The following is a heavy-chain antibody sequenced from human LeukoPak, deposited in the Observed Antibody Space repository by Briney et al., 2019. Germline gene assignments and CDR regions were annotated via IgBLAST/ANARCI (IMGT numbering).Heavy chain of an antibody. CDR3: ARVVAATRGYYYYGMDV. Sequence: SETLSLTCTVSGGSISSGGYYWSWIRQHPGKGLEWIGYIYYSGSTYYNPSLKSRVTISVDTSKNQFSLKLSSVTAADMAVYYCARVVAATRGYYYYGMDVWGQGTTVTVSS. CDR1: GGSISSGGYY. V-gene: IGHV4-31*03. J-gene: IGHJ6*02. CDR2: IYYSGST. D-gene: IGHD2-15*01.